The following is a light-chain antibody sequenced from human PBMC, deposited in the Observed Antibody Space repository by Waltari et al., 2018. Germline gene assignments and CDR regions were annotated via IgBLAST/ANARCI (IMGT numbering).Light chain of an antibody. CDR1: QSVSSY. J-gene: IGKJ5*01. CDR2: DAS. CDR3: QQRSNWPPRIT. Sequence: EIVLTQSPATLSLAPGERANLCGRASQSVSSYLAWYQQKPGQAPRLLIYDASNRATGIPARFSGSGSGTDFTLTISSLEPEDFAVYYCQQRSNWPPRITFGQGTRLEIK. V-gene: IGKV3-11*01.